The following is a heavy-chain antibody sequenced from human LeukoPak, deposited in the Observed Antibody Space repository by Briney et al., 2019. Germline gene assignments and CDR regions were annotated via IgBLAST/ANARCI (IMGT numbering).Heavy chain of an antibody. J-gene: IGHJ4*02. CDR1: GGSFSGYY. D-gene: IGHD3-22*01. CDR2: INHSGST. Sequence: PSETLSLTCAVYGGSFSGYYWSWIRLPPGKGLEWIGEINHSGSTNYNPSLKSRVTISVDTSKNQFSLKLSSVTAADTAVYYCARGSQDYYDSSGYVNFDYWGQGTLVTVSS. V-gene: IGHV4-34*01. CDR3: ARGSQDYYDSSGYVNFDY.